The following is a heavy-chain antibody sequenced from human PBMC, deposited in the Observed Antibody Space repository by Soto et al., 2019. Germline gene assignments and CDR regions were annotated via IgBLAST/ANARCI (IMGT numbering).Heavy chain of an antibody. J-gene: IGHJ4*02. V-gene: IGHV4-59*01. Sequence: SEPLSPTGTVSVGSITSYYWSWIRQPPGMGLEWIGIIYHIGTTRYNPSLESRVTMSIDTSKNHFSLKLSSVTAADTAVYYCASEKRDFYDSSGYYQKWGQGTLVTVS. CDR2: IYHIGTT. CDR3: ASEKRDFYDSSGYYQK. CDR1: VGSITSYY. D-gene: IGHD3-22*01.